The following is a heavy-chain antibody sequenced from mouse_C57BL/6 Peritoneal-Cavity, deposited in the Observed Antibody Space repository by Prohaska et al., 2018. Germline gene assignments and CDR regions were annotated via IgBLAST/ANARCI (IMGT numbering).Heavy chain of an antibody. Sequence: QVQLQQFGAELVRPGPSVKLSCKASGYTFTSYWMHWVKQRPGQGLEWIGVIDPSDSYTNYNKKFKGKATLTVDTSSRTSYLQLSRLNGEDSALYYCARHYYGTSYYAMDSRVQGILVTVCS. V-gene: IGHV1-59*01. CDR2: IDPSDSYT. CDR1: GYTFTSYW. D-gene: IGHD1-1*02. CDR3: ARHYYGTSYYAMDS. J-gene: IGHJ4*01.